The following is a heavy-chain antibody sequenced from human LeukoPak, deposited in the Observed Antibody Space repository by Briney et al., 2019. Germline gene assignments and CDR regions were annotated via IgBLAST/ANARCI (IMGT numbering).Heavy chain of an antibody. J-gene: IGHJ4*02. CDR3: ARRNIYWSGSGYYYSFDK. CDR2: INHSGST. CDR1: GGSFSGYY. V-gene: IGHV4-34*01. D-gene: IGHD3-22*01. Sequence: SETLSLTCAVYGGSFSGYYWSWIRQPPGKGLEWIGEINHSGSTNYNPPLKSRVTISVDTSKNQISLKLSSVTAADTAVYYCARRNIYWSGSGYYYSFDKWGQGTLVTVSS.